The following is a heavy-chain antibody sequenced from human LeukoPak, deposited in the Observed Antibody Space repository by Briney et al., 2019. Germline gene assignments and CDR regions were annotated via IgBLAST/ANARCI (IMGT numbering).Heavy chain of an antibody. CDR2: IIPILGIA. V-gene: IGHV1-69*04. D-gene: IGHD6-13*01. CDR3: ARARSSWHYYYGMDV. Sequence: SVKVSCKASGGTFSSYAISWVRQAPGQGLEWMGRIIPILGIANYAQKFQGRVTITADKSTSTAYMELRSLRSDDTAVYYCARARSSWHYYYGMDVWGQGTTVTVSS. J-gene: IGHJ6*02. CDR1: GGTFSSYA.